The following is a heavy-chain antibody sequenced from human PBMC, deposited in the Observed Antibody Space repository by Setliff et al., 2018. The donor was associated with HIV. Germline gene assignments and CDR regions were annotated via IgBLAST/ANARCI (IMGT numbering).Heavy chain of an antibody. Sequence: SVKVSCKTSGGSFDMHTISWVRQAPGQGLGFVGRIIPIIDTTNYAQKFQGRVTITADKSANTTYMELRSLRSEDTAIYYCATMSRSSRNWAIFDYWGQGVLVTVSS. V-gene: IGHV1-69*08. J-gene: IGHJ4*02. D-gene: IGHD6-13*01. CDR3: ATMSRSSRNWAIFDY. CDR1: GGSFDMHT. CDR2: IIPIIDTT.